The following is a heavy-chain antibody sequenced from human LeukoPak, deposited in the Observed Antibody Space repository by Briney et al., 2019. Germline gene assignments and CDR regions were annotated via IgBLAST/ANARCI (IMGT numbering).Heavy chain of an antibody. CDR2: IWYDGSNK. CDR3: ARDRDIVVVPAGIDY. V-gene: IGHV3-33*01. J-gene: IGHJ4*02. Sequence: PGGSLRLSCAASGFTFSSYGMHWVRQAPGKGLEWVAVIWYDGSNKYYADSVKGRFTISRDNSKNTLYLQMNSLRAEDTAVYYCARDRDIVVVPAGIDYWGQGTLVTVSS. D-gene: IGHD2-2*01. CDR1: GFTFSSYG.